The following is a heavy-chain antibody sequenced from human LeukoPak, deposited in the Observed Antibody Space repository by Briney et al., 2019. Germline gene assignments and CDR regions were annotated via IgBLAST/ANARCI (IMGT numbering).Heavy chain of an antibody. CDR1: GGSISSSSYY. Sequence: PSETLSLTCTVSGGSISSSSYYWGWIRQPPGKGLEWIGSIYYSGSTYYNPSLKSRVTISVDTSKNQFSLKLSSVTAADTAVYYCARDPSFDDYGDHTVLGPFDYWGQGTLVTVSS. V-gene: IGHV4-39*07. J-gene: IGHJ4*02. D-gene: IGHD4-17*01. CDR3: ARDPSFDDYGDHTVLGPFDY. CDR2: IYYSGST.